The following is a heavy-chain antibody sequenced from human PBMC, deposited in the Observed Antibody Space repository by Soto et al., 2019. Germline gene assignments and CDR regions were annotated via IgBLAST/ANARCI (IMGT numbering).Heavy chain of an antibody. V-gene: IGHV4-30-2*01. CDR2: IYHSGST. Sequence: SETLSLTCAVSGGSISSGGYSWSWIRQPPGKGLEWIGYIYHSGSTYYNPSLKSRVTMSGDRSKNQFSLKLTSVTAADTAVYYCARDKITGLFDYWGQGTLVTVSS. CDR3: ARDKITGLFDY. J-gene: IGHJ4*02. CDR1: GGSISSGGYS. D-gene: IGHD2-8*02.